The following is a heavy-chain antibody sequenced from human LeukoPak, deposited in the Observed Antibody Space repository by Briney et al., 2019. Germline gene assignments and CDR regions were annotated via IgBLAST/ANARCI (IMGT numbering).Heavy chain of an antibody. CDR2: IYYSGDT. D-gene: IGHD5-18*01. Sequence: KPSQTLSLPCTASGGSITSGDHYWSWIRQPPGKGLEWIGYIYYSGDTHYNPSLRSRVTISVDTSKNQFSLKLSSVTAADTAVYYCARAAYSYGYYFDYWGQGSLVTVSS. J-gene: IGHJ4*02. V-gene: IGHV4-30-4*01. CDR1: GGSITSGDHY. CDR3: ARAAYSYGYYFDY.